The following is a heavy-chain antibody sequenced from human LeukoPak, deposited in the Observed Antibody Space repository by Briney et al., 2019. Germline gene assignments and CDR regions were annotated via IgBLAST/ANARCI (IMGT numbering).Heavy chain of an antibody. V-gene: IGHV3-33*03. Sequence: PGTSLRLSCAASGFTFTTYAMHWVRQAPGKGLEWVAVIWYDGSRKNYADSVKGRFTISRDDSKNTVYLQMNSLRAEDTAVYYCAKDRSSVKGATRPFDYWGQGTLVTVSS. J-gene: IGHJ4*02. CDR3: AKDRSSVKGATRPFDY. D-gene: IGHD1-26*01. CDR1: GFTFTTYA. CDR2: IWYDGSRK.